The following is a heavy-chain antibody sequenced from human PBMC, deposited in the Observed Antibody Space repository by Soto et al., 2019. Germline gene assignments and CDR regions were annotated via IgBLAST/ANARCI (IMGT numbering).Heavy chain of an antibody. CDR3: ARELIGDSYGKDYYFDY. J-gene: IGHJ4*02. CDR2: IYYSGST. V-gene: IGHV4-30-4*01. D-gene: IGHD5-18*01. Sequence: QVQLQESGPGLVKPSQTLSLTCTVSGASISSGDYYWSWIRQPPGKGLEWIGYIYYSGSTYYNPSLKSRVTISVDTSTKQFSLKLSSVTAADTAVYYCARELIGDSYGKDYYFDYWGQGTLVTVSS. CDR1: GASISSGDYY.